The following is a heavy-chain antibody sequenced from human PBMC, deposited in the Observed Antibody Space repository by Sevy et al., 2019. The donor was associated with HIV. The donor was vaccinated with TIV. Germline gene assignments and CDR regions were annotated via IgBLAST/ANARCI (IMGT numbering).Heavy chain of an antibody. CDR1: GFTFDDYG. Sequence: GGSLRLSCAASGFTFDDYGMSWVRQAPGKGLEWVSGINWNGGSTGYADSVKGRFTISRDNAKNSLYLQMNSLRAEDTALYHCVRNSGSLLFDAFDIWGQGTMVTVSS. CDR3: VRNSGSLLFDAFDI. CDR2: INWNGGST. J-gene: IGHJ3*02. V-gene: IGHV3-20*01. D-gene: IGHD1-26*01.